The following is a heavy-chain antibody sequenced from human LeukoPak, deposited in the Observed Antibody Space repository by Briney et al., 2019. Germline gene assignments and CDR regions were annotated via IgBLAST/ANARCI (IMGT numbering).Heavy chain of an antibody. CDR1: GDSISSYY. D-gene: IGHD6-19*01. J-gene: IGHJ4*02. V-gene: IGHV4-59*01. CDR3: ARSGGYSSPQKY. Sequence: SETLSLTCTVSGDSISSYYWSWIRQPPEKGLEWIGYISYSGSTSYNPSLKSRVTISLDTSKSQFSLRLSSVTAADTAMYYCARSGGYSSPQKYWGQGTLATVSS. CDR2: ISYSGST.